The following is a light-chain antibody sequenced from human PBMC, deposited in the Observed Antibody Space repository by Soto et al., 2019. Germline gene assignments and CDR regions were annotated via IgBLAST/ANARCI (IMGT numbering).Light chain of an antibody. J-gene: IGKJ5*01. CDR2: KAS. CDR1: QTISSW. Sequence: DIQMTQSPSTLSGSVGDRVTITCRASQTISSWLAWYQQKPWKAPKLLIYKASTLKSGVPSRFSGSRSGTDFTLTISSLQPEDFATYYCQQANSFPPCFGQGTRLEI. CDR3: QQANSFPPC. V-gene: IGKV1-5*03.